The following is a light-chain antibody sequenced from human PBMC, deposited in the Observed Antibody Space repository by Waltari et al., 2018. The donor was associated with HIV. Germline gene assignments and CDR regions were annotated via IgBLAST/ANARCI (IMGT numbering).Light chain of an antibody. J-gene: IGKJ4*01. CDR3: QQRSNWPLT. CDR2: DAS. Sequence: EIVLTQSPATLSLSPGERATLSCRASQSVSSYLAWYHQKPGQAPRLLIYDASNRATCIPARFSGSGSGTDFTLTISSLEPEDFAVYYCQQRSNWPLTFGGGTKVEIK. CDR1: QSVSSY. V-gene: IGKV3-11*01.